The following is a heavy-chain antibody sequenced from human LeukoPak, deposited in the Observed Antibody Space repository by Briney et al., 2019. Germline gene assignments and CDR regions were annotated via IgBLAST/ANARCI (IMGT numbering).Heavy chain of an antibody. V-gene: IGHV3-30-3*01. CDR2: ISYDGSNK. D-gene: IGHD2-2*01. CDR3: AREQDIVVVPAGIDP. Sequence: PGGSLRLSCAASGFTFSSYAMHWVRQAPSKGLEWVAVISYDGSNKYYADSVKGRFTISRDNSKNTLYLQMNSLRAEDTAVYYCAREQDIVVVPAGIDPWGQGTLVTVSS. J-gene: IGHJ5*02. CDR1: GFTFSSYA.